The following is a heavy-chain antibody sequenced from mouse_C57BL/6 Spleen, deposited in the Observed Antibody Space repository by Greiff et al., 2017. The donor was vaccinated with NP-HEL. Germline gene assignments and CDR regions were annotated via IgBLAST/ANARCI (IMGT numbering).Heavy chain of an antibody. J-gene: IGHJ1*03. CDR3: ARSDGYYRYFDV. Sequence: QVQLQQSGAELVKPGASVKLSCKASGYTFTSYWMHWVKQRPGQGLEWIGMIHPNSGSTNYNEKFKSKATLTVDKSSSTAYMQLSSLTSEDSAVYYCARSDGYYRYFDVWGTGTTVTVSS. D-gene: IGHD2-3*01. CDR1: GYTFTSYW. CDR2: IHPNSGST. V-gene: IGHV1-64*01.